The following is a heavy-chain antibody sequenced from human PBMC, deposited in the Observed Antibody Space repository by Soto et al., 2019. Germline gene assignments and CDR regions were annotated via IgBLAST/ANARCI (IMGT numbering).Heavy chain of an antibody. D-gene: IGHD3-22*01. CDR2: ISSSSSTI. CDR1: GFTFSSYS. CDR3: ARDLHYYDSSGYYGVRSPSYGMDV. J-gene: IGHJ6*02. Sequence: GGSLRLSCAASGFTFSSYSMNWVRQAPGKGLEWVSYISSSSSTIYYADSVKGRFTISRDNAKNSLYLQMNSLRDEDTAVYYCARDLHYYDSSGYYGVRSPSYGMDVWGQGTTVTVLL. V-gene: IGHV3-48*02.